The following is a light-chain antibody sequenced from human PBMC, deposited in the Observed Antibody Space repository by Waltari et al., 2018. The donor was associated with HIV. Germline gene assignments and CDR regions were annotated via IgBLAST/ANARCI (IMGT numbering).Light chain of an antibody. CDR1: NSNIGSTS. V-gene: IGLV1-47*01. J-gene: IGLJ2*01. CDR3: AVWDDSLGGGG. CDR2: RDK. Sequence: QSVVTQPPSASGTPGQRVVISCSGSNSNIGSTSVNWYQQVPGAAPKNRIDRDKQGSSGVPDRFSVSKSGTEAALAISELRSEDGADYYCAVWDDSLGGGGFGGGTKLTVL.